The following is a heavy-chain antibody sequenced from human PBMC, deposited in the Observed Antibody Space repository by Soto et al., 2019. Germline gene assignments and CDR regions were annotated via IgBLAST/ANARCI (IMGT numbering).Heavy chain of an antibody. CDR2: IYYTGST. J-gene: IGHJ4*02. Sequence: SETLSLTWTVASGSISTYYWSWIRQPPGKGLEWIGYIYYTGSTNYNPSLKTRVAISMDTSKNQFSLNLSSVTAEDTAVYYCAKDVPVGDYVDREPALLDYWGQGTLVTVSS. CDR1: SGSISTYY. CDR3: AKDVPVGDYVDREPALLDY. D-gene: IGHD4-17*01. V-gene: IGHV4-59*12.